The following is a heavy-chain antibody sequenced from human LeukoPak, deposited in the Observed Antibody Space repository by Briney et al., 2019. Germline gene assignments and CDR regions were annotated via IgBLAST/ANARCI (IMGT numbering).Heavy chain of an antibody. CDR3: AKTRPLDSSSWSHGDY. V-gene: IGHV3-21*04. CDR1: GFTFSSYS. D-gene: IGHD6-13*01. J-gene: IGHJ4*02. CDR2: ISSSSSYI. Sequence: PGGSLRPSCAASGFTFSSYSMNWVRQAPGKGLEWVSSISSSSSYIYYADSVKGRFTISRDNSKNTLYLQMNSLRAEDTAVYYCAKTRPLDSSSWSHGDYWGQGTLVTVSS.